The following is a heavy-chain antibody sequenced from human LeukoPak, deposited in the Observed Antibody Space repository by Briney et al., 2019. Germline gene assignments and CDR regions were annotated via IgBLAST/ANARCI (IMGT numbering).Heavy chain of an antibody. CDR3: ARVHDFWSGFFDY. CDR2: INPLGGST. CDR1: GYTFTSYY. J-gene: IGHJ4*02. Sequence: GASVKVSCKASGYTFTSYYMHWVRQAPGQGLEWMGIINPLGGSTTYAHKFQDRATMTRDTPTSTVYMELSSLRSEDTAVYYCARVHDFWSGFFDYWGQGTLVTVSS. D-gene: IGHD3-3*01. V-gene: IGHV1-46*01.